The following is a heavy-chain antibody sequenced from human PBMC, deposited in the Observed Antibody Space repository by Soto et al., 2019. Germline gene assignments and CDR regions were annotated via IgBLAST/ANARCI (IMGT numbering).Heavy chain of an antibody. CDR3: AREGIAVADARYNWFDP. D-gene: IGHD6-19*01. Sequence: SETLSLTCTVSGGSISSYYWSWIRQPPGKGLEWIGYIYYSGSTNYNPSLKSRVTISVDTSKNQFSLKLSSVTAADTAVYYCAREGIAVADARYNWFDPWGQGTLVTVSS. J-gene: IGHJ5*02. CDR1: GGSISSYY. CDR2: IYYSGST. V-gene: IGHV4-59*01.